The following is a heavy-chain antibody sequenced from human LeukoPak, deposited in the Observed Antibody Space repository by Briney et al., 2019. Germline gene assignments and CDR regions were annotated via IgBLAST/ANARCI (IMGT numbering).Heavy chain of an antibody. V-gene: IGHV4-59*08. CDR1: GGSISSYY. CDR3: ASLGYCSSTSCYAFDY. D-gene: IGHD2-2*01. Sequence: SETLSLTCTVSGGSISSYYWSWIRQPPGKGLEWIGYIYYSGSTNYNPSLKSRVTISVDTSKNQFSLKVSSVTAADTAVYYCASLGYCSSTSCYAFDYWGQATVDTVSS. J-gene: IGHJ4*02. CDR2: IYYSGST.